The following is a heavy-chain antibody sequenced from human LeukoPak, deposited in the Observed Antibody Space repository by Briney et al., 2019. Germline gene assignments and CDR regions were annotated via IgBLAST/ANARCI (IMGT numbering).Heavy chain of an antibody. CDR3: ARDYGTRGSNYGMDV. V-gene: IGHV3-48*04. D-gene: IGHD3-10*01. CDR2: ISSSSSTI. CDR1: GFTFSSYS. Sequence: GGSLRLSCAASGFTFSSYSMNWVRQAPGKGLEWVSYISSSSSTIFYVDSVKGRFTISRDNAKNSLYLQMTSLRAEDMAVYYCARDYGTRGSNYGMDVWGQGTTVTVSS. J-gene: IGHJ6*02.